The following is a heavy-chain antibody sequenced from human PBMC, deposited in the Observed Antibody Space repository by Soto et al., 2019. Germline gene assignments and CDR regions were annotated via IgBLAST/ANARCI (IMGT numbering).Heavy chain of an antibody. CDR2: MNANSGNT. D-gene: IGHD3-3*01. Sequence: QVQLVQSGAEVKKPGASVKVSCKASGYTFTSYDINWVRQATGQGLEWMGWMNANSGNTGYAQQCQGSATITRNTSISTAYKALISLISEDTAVYYCASEKSGYFDYWGQGTLVTVSS. V-gene: IGHV1-8*01. J-gene: IGHJ4*02. CDR3: ASEKSGYFDY. CDR1: GYTFTSYD.